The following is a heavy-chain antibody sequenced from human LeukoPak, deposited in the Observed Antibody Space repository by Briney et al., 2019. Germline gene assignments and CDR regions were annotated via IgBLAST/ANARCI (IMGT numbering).Heavy chain of an antibody. CDR2: IYYSGST. CDR3: AREAIVPAATMGYFDY. D-gene: IGHD2-2*01. V-gene: IGHV4-59*11. CDR1: GGSISSHY. Sequence: PSETLSLTCSDSGGSISSHYWSWIRQPPGKGLEWIGYIYYSGSTNYNPSLKSRVTISVDTSKNQFSLQLSSVTAADTAVYYCAREAIVPAATMGYFDYWGQGTLVTVSS. J-gene: IGHJ4*02.